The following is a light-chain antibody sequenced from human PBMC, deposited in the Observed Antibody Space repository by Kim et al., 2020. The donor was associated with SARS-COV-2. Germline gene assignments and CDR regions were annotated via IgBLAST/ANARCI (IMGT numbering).Light chain of an antibody. Sequence: LPPEKTATLSRRARQNINTKLAWYQQQLEPAPRLIIYAASGRATGIPARFSGSGSGTDITLTISSLEPEDVADYYYQQRSDWPMTFGQGTRLEIK. CDR2: AAS. CDR3: QQRSDWPMT. V-gene: IGKV3-11*01. J-gene: IGKJ5*01. CDR1: QNINTK.